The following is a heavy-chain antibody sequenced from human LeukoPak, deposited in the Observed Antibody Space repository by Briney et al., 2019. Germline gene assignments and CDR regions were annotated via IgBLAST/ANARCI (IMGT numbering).Heavy chain of an antibody. CDR1: GGTFSSYA. J-gene: IGHJ4*02. Sequence: SVKVSCKASGGTFSSYAISWVRQAPGLGLEWMGGIIPIFGTANYAQKFQGRVTITADESTSTAYMELSSLRSEDTAVYYCATLVVPAANDYWGQGTLVTVSS. D-gene: IGHD2-2*01. V-gene: IGHV1-69*01. CDR2: IIPIFGTA. CDR3: ATLVVPAANDY.